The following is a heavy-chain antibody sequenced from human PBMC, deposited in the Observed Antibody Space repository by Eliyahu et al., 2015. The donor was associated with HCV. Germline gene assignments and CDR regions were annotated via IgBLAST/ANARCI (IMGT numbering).Heavy chain of an antibody. CDR3: ATAWDLYGMDV. J-gene: IGHJ6*02. D-gene: IGHD1-26*01. Sequence: QVQLQQWGAGLLKPSXTLSLTXAXYGXSSSGFXWPWVRQSPGKGLEWIGEINQSGTTSYNPSLKNRVTMSVDTSKNQFSVKLTSVTAADTATYYCATAWDLYGMDVWGQGTTVTVSS. CDR2: INQSGTT. CDR1: GXSSSGFX. V-gene: IGHV4-34*02.